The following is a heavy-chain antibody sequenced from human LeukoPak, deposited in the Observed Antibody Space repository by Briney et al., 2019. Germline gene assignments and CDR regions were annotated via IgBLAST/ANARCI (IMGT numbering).Heavy chain of an antibody. Sequence: ASVKVSCEASGYTFTTYYIHWVRQAPGQGLEWMGIINPSGGSTNYAQKFQGRLTMTRDTSISTAYMELSRLRSDDTAVYYCARGLGYCSGGSCYNWFDPWGQGTLVTVSS. J-gene: IGHJ5*02. V-gene: IGHV1-46*01. CDR3: ARGLGYCSGGSCYNWFDP. CDR1: GYTFTTYY. CDR2: INPSGGST. D-gene: IGHD2-15*01.